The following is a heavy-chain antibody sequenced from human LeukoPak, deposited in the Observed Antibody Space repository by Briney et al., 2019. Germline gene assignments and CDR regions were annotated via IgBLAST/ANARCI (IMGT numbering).Heavy chain of an antibody. CDR3: AKGSGD. D-gene: IGHD2-15*01. J-gene: IGHJ4*02. Sequence: GRSLRLSCAASGFTFDDYAMHWVRHAPGKGLEWVSGISWNSGSIGYADSVKGRFTISRDNAKNSLYLQMNSLRAEDTALYYCAKGSGDWGQGTLVTVSS. CDR1: GFTFDDYA. CDR2: ISWNSGSI. V-gene: IGHV3-9*01.